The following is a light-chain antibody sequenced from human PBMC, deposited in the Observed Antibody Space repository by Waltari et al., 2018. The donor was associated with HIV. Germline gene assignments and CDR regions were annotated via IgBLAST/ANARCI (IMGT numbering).Light chain of an antibody. V-gene: IGLV3-1*01. J-gene: IGLJ1*01. Sequence: SYELTQPLSVSVSPGQTATITCSGDELDAQFACWYQQKAGQSPILAIYHNTNRPSGVPERFSGSKSGNTVTLTISGTQAMDEADYYCQAWDSTNYVFGAGTKVTVL. CDR2: HNT. CDR3: QAWDSTNYV. CDR1: ELDAQF.